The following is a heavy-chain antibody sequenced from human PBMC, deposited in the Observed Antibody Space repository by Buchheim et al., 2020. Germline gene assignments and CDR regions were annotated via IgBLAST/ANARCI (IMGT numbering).Heavy chain of an antibody. D-gene: IGHD3-22*01. CDR1: GFTFSIFA. CDR2: SGGSGGAA. Sequence: EVQLLESGGGLVQPGESLRLSCAASGFTFSIFAISWVRQAPGKGLKWVSTSGGSGGAAHYADSVKGRFTVSRDTSKNTLYPQMHSLRAEDTARYYCALKYYDSRSYSYFDYWGQGTL. V-gene: IGHV3-23*01. J-gene: IGHJ4*02. CDR3: ALKYYDSRSYSYFDY.